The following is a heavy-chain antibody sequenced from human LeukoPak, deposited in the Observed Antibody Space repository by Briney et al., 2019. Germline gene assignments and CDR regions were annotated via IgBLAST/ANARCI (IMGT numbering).Heavy chain of an antibody. Sequence: SETLSLTCAVYGGSFSGYYWSWIRQPPGKGLEWSGEINHSKSTNYNPSLKSRVTISVDTSKNQISLKLSSVTAADTAVYYCARGEGGDGYNSNYFDYWGQGTLVTVPS. V-gene: IGHV4-34*01. J-gene: IGHJ4*02. D-gene: IGHD5-24*01. CDR1: GGSFSGYY. CDR2: INHSKST. CDR3: ARGEGGDGYNSNYFDY.